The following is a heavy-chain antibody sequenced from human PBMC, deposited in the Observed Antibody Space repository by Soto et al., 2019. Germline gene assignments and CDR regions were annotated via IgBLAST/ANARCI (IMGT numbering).Heavy chain of an antibody. Sequence: EVQLVESGGGLVQPGGSLRLSCAASGFTFSSNWMHWVRQAPGKGLVWVSRINSDGTSTTYADSVKGRFTISRDNAKNTRYLQMNSLRAEDTAVYYCARSVYCSGGSCYYYFDSWGQGTLVTVSS. CDR3: ARSVYCSGGSCYYYFDS. CDR2: INSDGTST. V-gene: IGHV3-74*01. J-gene: IGHJ4*02. CDR1: GFTFSSNW. D-gene: IGHD2-15*01.